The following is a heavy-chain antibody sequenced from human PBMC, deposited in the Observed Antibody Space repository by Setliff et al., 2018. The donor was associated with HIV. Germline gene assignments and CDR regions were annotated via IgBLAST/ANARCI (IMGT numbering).Heavy chain of an antibody. CDR1: GGSIRGHY. J-gene: IGHJ4*02. Sequence: PSETLSLTCTVSGGSIRGHYWSWIRQPPGKGLEWIGTIYYSGSTYYNPSLKSRVTISLDTPKNQFSLKLNSVIAADTAVYYCARNRVPSSLWGQGTLVTVSS. CDR3: ARNRVPSSL. V-gene: IGHV4-59*11. D-gene: IGHD3-10*01. CDR2: IYYSGST.